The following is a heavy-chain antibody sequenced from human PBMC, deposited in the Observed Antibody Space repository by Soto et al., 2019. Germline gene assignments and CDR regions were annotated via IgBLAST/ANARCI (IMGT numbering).Heavy chain of an antibody. CDR1: GFTFSNYA. CDR3: ARSHSPYSYDTTGFFFGLDV. Sequence: QVRLVESGGGVVQPGRSLRLSCAASGFTFSNYAMHWVRQAPGKGLEWVAVMSFDETKKYHAASVEGRFTMSRDNSQNTLDLQMNSLRAEDTYLYYCARSHSPYSYDTTGFFFGLDVWGQGTTVVVSS. CDR2: MSFDETKK. J-gene: IGHJ6*02. D-gene: IGHD3-22*01. V-gene: IGHV3-30-3*01.